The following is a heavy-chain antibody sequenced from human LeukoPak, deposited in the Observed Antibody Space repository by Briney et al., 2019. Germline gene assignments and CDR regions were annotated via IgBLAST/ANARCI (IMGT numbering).Heavy chain of an antibody. D-gene: IGHD2-8*01. Sequence: SETLSLTCAVSGYSISSGYYWGRIRQPPGKGLAWIGSIYHSGSTYYNPSLKSRVTISVDTSKNQFSLKLSSVTAADTAVYYCARAMVYVLNWFDPWGQGTLVTVSS. J-gene: IGHJ5*02. CDR1: GYSISSGYY. CDR2: IYHSGST. CDR3: ARAMVYVLNWFDP. V-gene: IGHV4-38-2*01.